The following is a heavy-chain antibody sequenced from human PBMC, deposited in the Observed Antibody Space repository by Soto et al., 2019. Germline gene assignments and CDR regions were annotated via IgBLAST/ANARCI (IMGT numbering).Heavy chain of an antibody. CDR1: GFSFSTYA. CDR3: AKDPDGDYGSDY. V-gene: IGHV3-30*18. CDR2: IANDGRDK. Sequence: QVQLVESGGGVVQPGRSLRLSCAASGFSFSTYAIHWVRQAPGKGPEWLAVIANDGRDKYYADSVKGRFTVSRDTSKNSLYLQMNTLRPEDTAVYDCAKDPDGDYGSDYWGQGTLVTVS. D-gene: IGHD4-17*01. J-gene: IGHJ4*02.